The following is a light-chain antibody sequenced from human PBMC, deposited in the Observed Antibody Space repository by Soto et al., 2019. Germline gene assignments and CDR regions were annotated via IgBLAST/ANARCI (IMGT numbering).Light chain of an antibody. Sequence: DIVMTQSPDSLAVSLGERATINCKSSQSVLYSSNNKNYLAWYQQKPGQPPKLLIYWASTRESGVPDRFSGSGSGTDFTLTISSLQAEDVAVYYCQQYYSTPHSFCPGTKVDI. CDR1: QSVLYSSNNKNY. CDR3: QQYYSTPHS. V-gene: IGKV4-1*01. CDR2: WAS. J-gene: IGKJ3*01.